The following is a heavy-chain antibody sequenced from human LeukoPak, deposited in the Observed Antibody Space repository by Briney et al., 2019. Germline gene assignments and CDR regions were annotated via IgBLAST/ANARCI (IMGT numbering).Heavy chain of an antibody. Sequence: GASVKVSCKASGYTFTGYYMHWVRRAPGQGLEWMGWINPNSGGTNYSQKFQGRVTMTRDTSISTAYMELSRLRSDDTAVYYCASRALVKRVAAAGLGIFDYWGQETLVTVS. V-gene: IGHV1-2*02. J-gene: IGHJ4*02. CDR3: ASRALVKRVAAAGLGIFDY. CDR2: INPNSGGT. D-gene: IGHD6-13*01. CDR1: GYTFTGYY.